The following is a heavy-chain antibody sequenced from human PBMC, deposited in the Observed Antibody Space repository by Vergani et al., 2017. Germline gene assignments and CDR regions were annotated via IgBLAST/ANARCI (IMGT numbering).Heavy chain of an antibody. V-gene: IGHV3-23*01. CDR1: GFTFSSYS. CDR3: ATVGRPKTYYFDY. J-gene: IGHJ4*02. CDR2: ISGSGGST. Sequence: EVQLLESGGGLVKPGGSLRLSCAAFGFTFSSYSMNWVRQAPGRGRGWVSTISGSGGSTDYADPVKGRFAISRDNSKNTLYLQMNSLRAEETAVNYCATVGRPKTYYFDYWDQGSLVTVSS.